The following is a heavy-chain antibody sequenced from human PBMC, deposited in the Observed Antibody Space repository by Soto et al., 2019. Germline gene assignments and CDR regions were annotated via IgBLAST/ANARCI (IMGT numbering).Heavy chain of an antibody. D-gene: IGHD1-26*01. Sequence: QVQLVESGGGVVQPGRSLRLSGAASGFTFSSYGMHWVREAPGKGLEWVAVIWYDGSNKYYADSVKGRFTISRDNSKNTLYLQMNSLRAEDTAVYYCARVSFLAIVGASDAFDIWGQGTMVTVSS. CDR3: ARVSFLAIVGASDAFDI. CDR1: GFTFSSYG. V-gene: IGHV3-33*01. CDR2: IWYDGSNK. J-gene: IGHJ3*02.